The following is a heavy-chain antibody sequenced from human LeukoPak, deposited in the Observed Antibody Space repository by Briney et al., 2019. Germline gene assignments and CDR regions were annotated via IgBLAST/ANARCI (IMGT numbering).Heavy chain of an antibody. D-gene: IGHD4-17*01. CDR3: ARDDYGDYGY. V-gene: IGHV3-48*01. Sequence: PGGSLRLSCAASGFTFSSYSMHWVRQAPGKGLEWVSYISSSSSSIHYADSVKGRFTISRGNAKNSLYLQMDSLRAEDTAMYYCARDDYGDYGYWGQGPLVTVSS. CDR1: GFTFSSYS. CDR2: ISSSSSSI. J-gene: IGHJ4*02.